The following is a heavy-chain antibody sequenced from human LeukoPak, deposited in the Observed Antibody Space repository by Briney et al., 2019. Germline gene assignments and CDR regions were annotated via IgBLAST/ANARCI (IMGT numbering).Heavy chain of an antibody. J-gene: IGHJ4*02. CDR1: GFNISDFW. D-gene: IGHD3-16*01. Sequence: PGGSLRLSCAASGFNISDFWMTWVRQAPGKGLERVPKIKEDGTEKHLIDSVKGRFTISRDNTKNLLYLQMNSLRGDDTATYYCVRESRPGGAMGLYHNFDYWGQGTLVAVSS. V-gene: IGHV3-7*01. CDR2: IKEDGTEK. CDR3: VRESRPGGAMGLYHNFDY.